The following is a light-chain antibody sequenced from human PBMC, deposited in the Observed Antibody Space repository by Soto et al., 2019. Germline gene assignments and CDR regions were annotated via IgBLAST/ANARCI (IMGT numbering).Light chain of an antibody. Sequence: DIRIPKLPSALFPSVGARVPILARAGRGFIGGLPWYHKMSGKAPKLLIYKGASLESGVPSRFSGSGSGTEFTLTISSLQPDDFATYYCQQYNSHPLTFGGGTKVEIK. CDR3: QQYNSHPLT. V-gene: IGKV1-5*03. CDR2: KGA. CDR1: RGFIGG. J-gene: IGKJ4*01.